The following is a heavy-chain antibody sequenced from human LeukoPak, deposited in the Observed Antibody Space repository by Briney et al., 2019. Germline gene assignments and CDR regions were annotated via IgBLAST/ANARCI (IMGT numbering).Heavy chain of an antibody. Sequence: GGSLRLSCAASGFTFSSYWMSWVRQAPGKGLGWVANIKQDGSEKYYVDSVKGRFTISRDNAKNSLYLQMNSLRAEDTAVYYCARQHCSGGSCYSKWDYYYMDVWGKGTTVTVSS. D-gene: IGHD2-15*01. CDR2: IKQDGSEK. J-gene: IGHJ6*03. CDR3: ARQHCSGGSCYSKWDYYYMDV. V-gene: IGHV3-7*01. CDR1: GFTFSSYW.